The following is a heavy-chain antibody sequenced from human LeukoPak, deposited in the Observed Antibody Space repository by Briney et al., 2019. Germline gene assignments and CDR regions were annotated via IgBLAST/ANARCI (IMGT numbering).Heavy chain of an antibody. CDR2: INPSGGST. D-gene: IGHD3-10*01. CDR3: ARDGYGIWFGELSYY. V-gene: IGHV1-46*01. J-gene: IGHJ4*02. CDR1: AYTFTSYY. Sequence: ASVKVSCKASAYTFTSYYMHWVRQAPGQGLEWMGIINPSGGSTSYAQKFQGRVTMTRDTSTSTVYMELSSLRSEDTAVYYCARDGYGIWFGELSYYWGQGTLVTVSS.